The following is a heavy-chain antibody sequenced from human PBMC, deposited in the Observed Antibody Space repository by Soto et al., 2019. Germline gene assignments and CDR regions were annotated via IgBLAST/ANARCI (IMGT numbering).Heavy chain of an antibody. CDR1: GFTFSSYW. V-gene: IGHV3-74*01. J-gene: IGHJ5*02. CDR2: INSDGSST. D-gene: IGHD2-2*01. Sequence: QSGGSLRLSCAASGFTFSSYWMHWVRQAPGKGLVWVSRINSDGSSTSYADSVKGRFTISRDNAKNTLYLQMNSLRAEDTAVYYCARGAGYCSSTSCYNWFDPWCQGTLVTVS. CDR3: ARGAGYCSSTSCYNWFDP.